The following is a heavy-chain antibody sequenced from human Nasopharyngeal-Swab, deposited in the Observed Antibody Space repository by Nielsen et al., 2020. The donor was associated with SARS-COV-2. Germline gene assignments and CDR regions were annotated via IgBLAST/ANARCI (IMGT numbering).Heavy chain of an antibody. CDR3: ARVQVDDDFWTGYHFDY. J-gene: IGHJ4*02. Sequence: SETLSLTCTVSGGSMNSYYRYWIRQPPGKGLEWIGYVFNSGSTEYSPSLKRRATISVDTSNNQFSLKLSSVTAAATAVYFCARVQVDDDFWTGYHFDYWGQGTLVTVSS. CDR2: VFNSGST. V-gene: IGHV4-59*01. CDR1: GGSMNSYY. D-gene: IGHD3/OR15-3a*01.